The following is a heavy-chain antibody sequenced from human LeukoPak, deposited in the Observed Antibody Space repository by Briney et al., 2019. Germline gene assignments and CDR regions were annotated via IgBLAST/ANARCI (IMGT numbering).Heavy chain of an antibody. D-gene: IGHD4/OR15-4a*01. CDR1: GFTFSIHG. J-gene: IGHJ4*02. Sequence: GGTLRLSCVGSGFTFSIHGMNWVRQAPGKGLEWVSFIYSDNTHYSDSVKGRFTISRDNSKNTLYLQMNSLRAEDTAVYYCARRAGAYSHPYDYWGQGTLVTVSS. CDR2: IYSDNT. V-gene: IGHV3-53*01. CDR3: ARRAGAYSHPYDY.